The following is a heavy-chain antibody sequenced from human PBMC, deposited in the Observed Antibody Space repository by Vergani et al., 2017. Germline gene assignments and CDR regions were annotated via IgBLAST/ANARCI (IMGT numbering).Heavy chain of an antibody. V-gene: IGHV3-23*04. CDR3: AKDSYCSSTSCYWIDPYYYYMDV. J-gene: IGHJ6*03. D-gene: IGHD2-2*01. Sequence: EVELVESGGVVVHPGGSLRLSCAASGFTFSSYAMSWVRQAPGKGLEWVSAISGSGGSTYYADSVKGRFTISRDNSKNTLYLQMNSLRAEDTAVYYCAKDSYCSSTSCYWIDPYYYYMDVWGKGTTVTVSS. CDR2: ISGSGGST. CDR1: GFTFSSYA.